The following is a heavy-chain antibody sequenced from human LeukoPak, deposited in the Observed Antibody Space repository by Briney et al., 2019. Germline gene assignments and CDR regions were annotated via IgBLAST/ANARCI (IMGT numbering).Heavy chain of an antibody. J-gene: IGHJ4*02. CDR1: GGSFSGYY. V-gene: IGHV4-34*01. D-gene: IGHD6-19*01. CDR2: INHSGST. CDR3: ARAPPPGIAVV. Sequence: SETLSLTCAVYGGSFSGYYWSWIRQPPGKGLEWIGEINHSGSTNYNPSLKSRVTISVDTSKNQFSLKLSSVTAADTAVYYCARAPPPGIAVVWGQGTLVTVSS.